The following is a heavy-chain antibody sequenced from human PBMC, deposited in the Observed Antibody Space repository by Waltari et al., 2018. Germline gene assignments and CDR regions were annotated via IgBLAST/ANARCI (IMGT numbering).Heavy chain of an antibody. V-gene: IGHV3-53*01. CDR3: AFHSGMVQDYYYYYGMDV. CDR2: IYSGGST. D-gene: IGHD3-10*01. J-gene: IGHJ6*02. CDR1: GFTVSSNY. Sequence: EVQLVESGGGLIQPGGSLRLSCAASGFTVSSNYMSWVHQAPGKGLEWVSVIYSGGSTYYADSVKGRFTISRDNSKNTLYLQMNSLRAEDTAVYYCAFHSGMVQDYYYYYGMDVWGQGTTVTVSS.